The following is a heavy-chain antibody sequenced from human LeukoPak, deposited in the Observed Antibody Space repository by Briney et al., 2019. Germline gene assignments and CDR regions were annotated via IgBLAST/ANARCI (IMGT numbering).Heavy chain of an antibody. CDR2: ISYSSSYI. V-gene: IGHV3-21*01. Sequence: GGSLRLSCAASGFTFSSYAMSWVRQAPGKGLEWVSSISYSSSYINYADSVKGRFTISRDNAKNSLYLQMNSLRAEDTAVYYCARVEYDFWSGYRNDAFDIWGQGTMVTVSS. CDR1: GFTFSSYA. D-gene: IGHD3-3*01. CDR3: ARVEYDFWSGYRNDAFDI. J-gene: IGHJ3*02.